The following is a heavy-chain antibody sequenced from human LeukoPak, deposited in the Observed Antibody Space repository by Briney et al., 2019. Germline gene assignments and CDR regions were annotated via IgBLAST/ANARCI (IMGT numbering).Heavy chain of an antibody. CDR3: TSAPMVRGVIQSWFDP. D-gene: IGHD3-10*01. V-gene: IGHV3-73*01. CDR1: GFTFSGSA. CDR2: IRSKANSYAT. Sequence: PGGSLRLSCAASGFTFSGSAMHWVRQASGKGLEWVGRIRSKANSYATAYAASVKGRFTISRDDSKNTAYLQMNSLKTEDTAVYYCTSAPMVRGVIQSWFDPRGQGTLVTVSS. J-gene: IGHJ5*02.